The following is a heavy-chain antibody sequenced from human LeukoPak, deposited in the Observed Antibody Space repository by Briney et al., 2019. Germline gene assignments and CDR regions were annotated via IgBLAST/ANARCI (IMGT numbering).Heavy chain of an antibody. Sequence: GGSLRLSCAVSGITLSNYGMSWVRQAPGKGLEWVAGISDSGGRTNYADSVKGRFTISRDNPKNTLYLQMNSLRAEDTAVYFCAKRGVVIRVILVGFHKEAYYFDSWGQGALVSVSS. CDR3: AKRGVVIRVILVGFHKEAYYFDS. V-gene: IGHV3-23*01. CDR1: GITLSNYG. J-gene: IGHJ4*02. D-gene: IGHD3-22*01. CDR2: ISDSGGRT.